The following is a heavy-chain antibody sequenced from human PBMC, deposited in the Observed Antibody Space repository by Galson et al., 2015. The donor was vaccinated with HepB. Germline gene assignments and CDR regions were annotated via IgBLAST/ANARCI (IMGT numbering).Heavy chain of an antibody. J-gene: IGHJ4*02. CDR1: GFTFSSYA. CDR3: ARDSGAAGADDY. CDR2: ISGSGGST. Sequence: SLRLSCAASGFTFSSYAMSWVRQAPGKGLEWVSAISGSGGSTYYADSVKGRFTISRDNAKNSLYLQMNSLRDEDTAVYYCARDSGAAGADDYWGQGTLVTVSS. V-gene: IGHV3-23*01. D-gene: IGHD6-13*01.